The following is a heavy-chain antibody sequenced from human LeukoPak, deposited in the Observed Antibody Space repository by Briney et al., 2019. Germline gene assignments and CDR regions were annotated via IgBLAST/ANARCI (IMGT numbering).Heavy chain of an antibody. CDR3: AGTGYSSTFDY. D-gene: IGHD6-13*01. V-gene: IGHV4-59*08. CDR2: IYYSGST. CDR1: GGXISSYY. J-gene: IGHJ4*02. Sequence: PSETLSLTCTVSGGXISSYYCSWIRQPPGKGLEWIGYIYYSGSTNYNPSLKSRVTISVDTSKNQFSLKLSSVTAADTAVYYCAGTGYSSTFDYWGQGTLVTVSS.